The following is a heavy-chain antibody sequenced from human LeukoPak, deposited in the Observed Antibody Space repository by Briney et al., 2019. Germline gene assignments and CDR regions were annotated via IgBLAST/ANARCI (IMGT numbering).Heavy chain of an antibody. V-gene: IGHV3-23*01. CDR3: AKDMVYCSSATCYGLDY. Sequence: PGGSLRLSCAASGFTFSSYAMSWVRQAPGKGLEWVSTVSGGGTTYYADSVKGRFTISRDNSKNTLFLQMNSLRAEDTAIYYCAKDMVYCSSATCYGLDYWGQGTLVTVSS. CDR2: VSGGGTT. J-gene: IGHJ4*02. CDR1: GFTFSSYA. D-gene: IGHD2-2*01.